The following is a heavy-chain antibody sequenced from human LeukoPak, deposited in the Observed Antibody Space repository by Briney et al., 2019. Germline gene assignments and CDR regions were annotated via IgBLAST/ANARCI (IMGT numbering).Heavy chain of an antibody. CDR1: GFTFSSYA. Sequence: GGSLRLSCAASGFTFSSYAMSWVRQAPGKGLEWVSAISGSGGSTYYADSVKGRFTISRDNSKNTLYLQMNSLRAEDTAVYYCAKDLGSGSYLVYYYYMDVWGKGTTVTISS. CDR2: ISGSGGST. V-gene: IGHV3-23*01. CDR3: AKDLGSGSYLVYYYYMDV. J-gene: IGHJ6*03. D-gene: IGHD3-10*02.